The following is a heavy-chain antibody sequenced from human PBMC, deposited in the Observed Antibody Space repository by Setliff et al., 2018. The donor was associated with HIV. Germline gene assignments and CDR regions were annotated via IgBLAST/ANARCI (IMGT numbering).Heavy chain of an antibody. CDR1: GDSISSHY. Sequence: SETLSFTCTVSGDSISSHYWSWIRQPPGKGLEWIGTLYFSGSASYNSSLKSRVTISGDTSKNQFSLNLTSVTAADTAVYYCARGKSGFETTGIDYGMDLWGQGTTVTVSS. J-gene: IGHJ6*02. CDR2: LYFSGSA. V-gene: IGHV4-59*11. D-gene: IGHD1-1*01. CDR3: ARGKSGFETTGIDYGMDL.